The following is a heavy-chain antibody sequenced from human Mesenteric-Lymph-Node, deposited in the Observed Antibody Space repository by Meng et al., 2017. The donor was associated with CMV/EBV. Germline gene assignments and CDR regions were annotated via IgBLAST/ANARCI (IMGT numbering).Heavy chain of an antibody. CDR1: GYSFTGYC. Sequence: TGYSFTGYCIHWVRQAPGQGLEWMGIINPDGGSTTYAQKFQGRVNMTRDTSTSTLYMELSSLRSEDTAVYYCARGLLRFLEWSAFDFWGQGTLVTVSS. D-gene: IGHD3-3*01. CDR3: ARGLLRFLEWSAFDF. V-gene: IGHV1-46*01. CDR2: INPDGGST. J-gene: IGHJ4*02.